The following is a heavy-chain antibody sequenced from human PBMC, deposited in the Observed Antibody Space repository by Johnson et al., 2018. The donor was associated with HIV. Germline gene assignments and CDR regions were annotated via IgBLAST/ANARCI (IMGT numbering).Heavy chain of an antibody. Sequence: VQLVESGGGLVQPGRSLRLSCTASGFTFGDYAMSWVRQAPGKGLDWVGFIRSKAYGGTTEYAASVKGRFTISRDDSKSIAYLQMKSLKTEDTAVYYCTRVSRSVWYFAAFDIWGHGTMVTVSS. CDR2: IRSKAYGGTT. V-gene: IGHV3-49*04. J-gene: IGHJ3*02. D-gene: IGHD6-19*01. CDR3: TRVSRSVWYFAAFDI. CDR1: GFTFGDYA.